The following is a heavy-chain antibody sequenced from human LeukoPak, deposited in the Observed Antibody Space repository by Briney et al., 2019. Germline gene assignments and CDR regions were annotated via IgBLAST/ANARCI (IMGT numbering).Heavy chain of an antibody. CDR2: INYSGGNT. D-gene: IGHD3-10*01. CDR1: GFTFSSYG. V-gene: IGHV3-23*01. CDR3: ALPCQTTTIPTGFAL. J-gene: IGHJ4*02. Sequence: GGSLRLSCAASGFTFSSYGMNWVRQAPGKGLEWVSGINYSGGNTYYADSVKGRFTISRDNSENSLYLQMNTLRAADTAVYYYALPCQTTTIPTGFALWGQGTLVPV.